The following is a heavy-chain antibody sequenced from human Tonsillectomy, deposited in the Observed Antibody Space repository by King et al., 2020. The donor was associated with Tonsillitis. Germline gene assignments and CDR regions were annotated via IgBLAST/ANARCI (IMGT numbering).Heavy chain of an antibody. V-gene: IGHV3-30*18. J-gene: IGHJ4*02. D-gene: IGHD5-18*01. Sequence: LVESGGGVVQPGRSLRLSCAASGFNFSTYGMHWVRQAPGKGLEWLAVISDDGSNKYYAHSVKGRFTISRENSKNTLYLRMNFLKSEDTALYYCTKGVDGYSYGYFDHWGQGVLVSVSS. CDR2: ISDDGSNK. CDR3: TKGVDGYSYGYFDH. CDR1: GFNFSTYG.